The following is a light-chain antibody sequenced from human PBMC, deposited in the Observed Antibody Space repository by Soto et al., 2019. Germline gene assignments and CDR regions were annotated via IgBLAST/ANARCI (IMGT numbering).Light chain of an antibody. V-gene: IGKV3-20*01. J-gene: IGKJ4*01. Sequence: EMVLTQSPGTLSLSPGERATLSCRASQSVSSSYLAWYQQNPGQAPRLLIYGASSRATGIPDRFSGSGSGTDFTLTISRLEPEDSAVYYCQQYGSSPPLTFGGGTKVEIK. CDR3: QQYGSSPPLT. CDR1: QSVSSSY. CDR2: GAS.